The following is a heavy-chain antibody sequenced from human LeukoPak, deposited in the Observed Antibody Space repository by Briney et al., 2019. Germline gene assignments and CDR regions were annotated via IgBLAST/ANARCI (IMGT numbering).Heavy chain of an antibody. D-gene: IGHD6-19*01. CDR3: AKRYSSGWYSFDY. J-gene: IGHJ4*02. CDR2: IYYSGST. V-gene: IGHV4-59*08. CDR1: GGSISSYY. Sequence: ASETLSLTCTVSGGSISSYYWSWIRQPPGKGLEWIGYIYYSGSTNYNPSLKSRVTISVDTSKNQFSLKLSSVTAADTAVYYCAKRYSSGWYSFDYWGQGTLVTVSS.